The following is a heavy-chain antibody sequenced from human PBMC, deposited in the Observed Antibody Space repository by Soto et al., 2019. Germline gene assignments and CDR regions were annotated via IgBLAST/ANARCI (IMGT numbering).Heavy chain of an antibody. CDR1: GGSISSYY. J-gene: IGHJ4*02. CDR3: ARRYGYSFDY. CDR2: IYYSGST. V-gene: IGHV4-59*08. D-gene: IGHD1-1*01. Sequence: QVQLQESGPGLVKPSETLSLTCTVSGGSISSYYWSWIRQPPGKGLEWIGYIYYSGSTNYNPSLKSRVTISVDTSKNQFSLKLSSVTAADTGVYYCARRYGYSFDYWGQGTLVTVSS.